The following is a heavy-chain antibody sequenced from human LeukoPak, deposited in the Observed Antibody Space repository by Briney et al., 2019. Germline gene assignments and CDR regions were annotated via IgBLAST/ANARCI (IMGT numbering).Heavy chain of an antibody. V-gene: IGHV3-21*04. D-gene: IGHD3-16*01. Sequence: GGSLRLSCAASGFTFSSYSMNWVRQAPGKGLEWVSSISSSSSYIYYADSVKGRFTISRDNAKNSLYLQMNSLRAEDTAVYYSAKKMGLVPSYYSGLDVWGQGTTVTVSS. CDR3: AKKMGLVPSYYSGLDV. CDR1: GFTFSSYS. J-gene: IGHJ6*02. CDR2: ISSSSSYI.